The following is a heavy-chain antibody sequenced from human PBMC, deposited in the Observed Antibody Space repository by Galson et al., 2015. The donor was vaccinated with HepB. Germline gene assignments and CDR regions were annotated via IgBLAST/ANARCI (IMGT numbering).Heavy chain of an antibody. J-gene: IGHJ4*02. CDR2: IRSKMSNYAT. CDR1: GFSFSASA. Sequence: SLRLSCAASGFSFSASAIHWVRQASGKGPEWVGRIRSKMSNYATEYVPSLKGRFTISRDDSKNTAYLHMNSLKTEDTAVYYCVRSGDFSGYSSRWGQGTLVTVSS. D-gene: IGHD6-13*01. CDR3: VRSGDFSGYSSR. V-gene: IGHV3-73*01.